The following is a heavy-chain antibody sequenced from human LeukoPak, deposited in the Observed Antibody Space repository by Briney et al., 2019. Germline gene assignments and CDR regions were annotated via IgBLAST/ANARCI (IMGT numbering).Heavy chain of an antibody. CDR1: GGSISSYY. J-gene: IGHJ5*02. V-gene: IGHV4-59*01. CDR3: ARDQRRMRTSSWFDP. Sequence: SETLSLTCTVSGGSISSYYWSWIRQPPGKGLGWIGYIYYSGSTNYNPSLKSRVTISVDTSKNQFSLKLSSVTAADTAVYYCARDQRRMRTSSWFDPWGQGTLVTVSS. CDR2: IYYSGST. D-gene: IGHD2-2*01.